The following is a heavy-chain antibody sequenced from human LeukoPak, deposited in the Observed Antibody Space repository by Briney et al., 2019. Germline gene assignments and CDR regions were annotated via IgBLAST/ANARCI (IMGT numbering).Heavy chain of an antibody. V-gene: IGHV4-59*01. D-gene: IGHD5-18*01. Sequence: KPSETLSLTCTVSGGSISSYYWSWIRQPPGKGLEWIGYIYYSGTTNYNPSLKSRVTISVDTSKNQFSLKLSSVTAADTAVYYCAREHRGYSYGNFDYWGQGTLVTVSS. CDR2: IYYSGTT. CDR1: GGSISSYY. J-gene: IGHJ4*02. CDR3: AREHRGYSYGNFDY.